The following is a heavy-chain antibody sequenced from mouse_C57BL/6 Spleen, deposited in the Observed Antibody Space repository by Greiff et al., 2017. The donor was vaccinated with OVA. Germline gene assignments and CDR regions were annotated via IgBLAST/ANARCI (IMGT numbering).Heavy chain of an antibody. D-gene: IGHD3-2*02. CDR3: ARAQTAQAIYAMDY. V-gene: IGHV1-61*01. J-gene: IGHJ4*01. Sequence: QVQLQQPGAELVRPGSSVKLSCKASGYTFTSYWMDWVKQRPGQGLEWIGNIYPSDSETHYNQKFKDKATLTVDKSSSTAYMQLSSLTSEDSAVYYCARAQTAQAIYAMDYWGQGTSVTVSS. CDR1: GYTFTSYW. CDR2: IYPSDSET.